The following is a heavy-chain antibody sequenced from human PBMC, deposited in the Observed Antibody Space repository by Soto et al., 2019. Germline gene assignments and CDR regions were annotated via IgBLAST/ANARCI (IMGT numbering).Heavy chain of an antibody. J-gene: IGHJ4*02. Sequence: SETLSLTCTVSGGSISSYYWSWIRQPPGKGLEWIGYIYYSGSTNYNPSLKSRVTISVDTSKNQFSLKLSSVTAADTAVYYCASVDTVFYYFDYWGQGTLVTVSS. V-gene: IGHV4-59*08. CDR3: ASVDTVFYYFDY. CDR2: IYYSGST. CDR1: GGSISSYY. D-gene: IGHD5-18*01.